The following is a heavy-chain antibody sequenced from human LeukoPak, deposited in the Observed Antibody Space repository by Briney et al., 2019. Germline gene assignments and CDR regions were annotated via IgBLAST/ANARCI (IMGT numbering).Heavy chain of an antibody. D-gene: IGHD3-16*01. CDR2: IYHSGGT. CDR3: ARLSSGGTPNWFDP. V-gene: IGHV4-4*02. J-gene: IGHJ5*02. CDR1: GGSISSSNW. Sequence: PSETLSLTCAVSGGSISSSNWWSWVRQPPEKGLEWIGEIYHSGGTNYNPSLKSRVTISVDKSKNQFSLRLSSVTAADTAVYYCARLSSGGTPNWFDPWGPGTLVTVSS.